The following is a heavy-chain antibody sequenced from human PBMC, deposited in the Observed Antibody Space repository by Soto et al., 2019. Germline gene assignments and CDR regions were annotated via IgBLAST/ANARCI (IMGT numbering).Heavy chain of an antibody. D-gene: IGHD2-2*01. CDR3: AKSIVVVPAAMAGYYYYYYGMDV. V-gene: IGHV3-23*01. Sequence: HPGGSLRLSCAASGFTFSSYAMSWVRQAPGKGLEWVSAMSGSGGSTYYADSVKGRFTISRDNSKNTLYLQMNSLRAEDTAVYYCAKSIVVVPAAMAGYYYYYYGMDVWGQGSTVTVSS. J-gene: IGHJ6*02. CDR1: GFTFSSYA. CDR2: MSGSGGST.